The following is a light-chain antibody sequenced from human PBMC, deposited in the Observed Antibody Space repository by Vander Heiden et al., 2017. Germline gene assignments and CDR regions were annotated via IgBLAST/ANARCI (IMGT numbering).Light chain of an antibody. J-gene: IGLJ2*01. CDR3: QSYDSSLGGHVV. CDR2: DNI. CDR1: TSTIGAVYD. V-gene: IGLV1-40*01. Sequence: QSVLTQPPSVSGAPGQRVTISCTGSTSTIGAVYDVHWYQQLPGTAPKLLIYDNINRPSGVPDRFSGSKSGTSASLAITGLQAEDEADYYCQSYDSSLGGHVVFGGGTKLTVL.